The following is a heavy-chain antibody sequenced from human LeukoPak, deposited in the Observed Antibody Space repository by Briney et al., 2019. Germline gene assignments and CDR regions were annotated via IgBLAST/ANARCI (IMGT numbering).Heavy chain of an antibody. CDR2: IYSGGST. D-gene: IGHD3-16*02. V-gene: IGHV3-66*01. Sequence: PGGSLRLSCAASGFTFSDYYMSWVRQAPGKGLEWVSVIYSGGSTYYADSVKGRFTISRDNSKNTLYLQMNSLRAEDTAVCYCARDEGGGYTHWGQGTLVTVSS. CDR3: ARDEGGGYTH. J-gene: IGHJ4*02. CDR1: GFTFSDYY.